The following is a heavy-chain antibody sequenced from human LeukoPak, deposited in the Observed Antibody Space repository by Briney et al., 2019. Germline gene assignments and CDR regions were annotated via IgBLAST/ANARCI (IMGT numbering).Heavy chain of an antibody. CDR1: GYTFTGYY. Sequence: ASVKVSCKASGYTFTGYYMHWGRQAPGQGLGGMGWINPNSGGTNYAEKFQGKVTMTRDTSNSTAYMALSRLRSDDTAVNYGASPGGDWGQGTLVTVSS. CDR2: INPNSGGT. CDR3: ASPGGD. D-gene: IGHD1-26*01. J-gene: IGHJ4*02. V-gene: IGHV1-2*02.